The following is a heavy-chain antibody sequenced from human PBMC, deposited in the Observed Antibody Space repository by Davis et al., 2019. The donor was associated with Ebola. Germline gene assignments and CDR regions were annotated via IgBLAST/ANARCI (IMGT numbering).Heavy chain of an antibody. CDR1: GFTFNNYA. V-gene: IGHV3-23*01. CDR3: AKASGPGRNSMTCSTGYFHY. Sequence: PGGSLRLSCAASGFTFNNYAMSWVRQGPGKGLEWVSIVGASGDRSHYADSVRGRFTLSRDNSNNALFLQLSSLRAEDTAVYYCAKASGPGRNSMTCSTGYFHYWGRGTLVTVSS. CDR2: VGASGDRS. D-gene: IGHD2/OR15-2a*01. J-gene: IGHJ4*02.